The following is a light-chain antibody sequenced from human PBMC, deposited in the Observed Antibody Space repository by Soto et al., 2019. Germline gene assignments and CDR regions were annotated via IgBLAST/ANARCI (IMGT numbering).Light chain of an antibody. Sequence: DIQMTQSPSSLSASVGDRVTITCRASQSISSYLNWYQQKPGKAPKLLIDAASSVQSGVPSRFSGSGSGTAFTLTISSLQPEDFATYYCQQCYSTPWTFGQGTKVEIK. CDR2: AAS. V-gene: IGKV1-39*01. J-gene: IGKJ1*01. CDR1: QSISSY. CDR3: QQCYSTPWT.